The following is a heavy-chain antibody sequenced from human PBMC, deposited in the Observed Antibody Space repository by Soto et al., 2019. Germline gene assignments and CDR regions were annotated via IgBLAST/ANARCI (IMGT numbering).Heavy chain of an antibody. D-gene: IGHD3-22*01. CDR3: ARIVVTPIDY. CDR2: IFYTGGT. CDR1: GGSVNRPSYY. V-gene: IGHV4-61*01. J-gene: IGHJ4*02. Sequence: QVQLQESGPGLVKPSETLSLTCTVSGGSVNRPSYYWSWIRQPPGKELEWIGYIFYTGGTVYNPSLKSRVTISIDTSQNQFALRLRSVTAADTAIYYCARIVVTPIDYWGPGTLVTVSS.